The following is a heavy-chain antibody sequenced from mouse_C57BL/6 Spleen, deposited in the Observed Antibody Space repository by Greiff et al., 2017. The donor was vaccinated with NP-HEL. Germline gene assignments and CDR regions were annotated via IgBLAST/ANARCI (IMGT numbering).Heavy chain of an antibody. CDR3: ARAGYDYEDYFDY. D-gene: IGHD2-4*01. CDR1: GYTFTSYW. V-gene: IGHV1-53*01. J-gene: IGHJ2*01. Sequence: VQLQQPGTELVKPGASVKLSCKASGYTFTSYWMHWVKQRPEQGLEWIGNINPSNGGTNYNEKFKSKATLTVDKSSSTAYMQLSSLTSEDSAVYYCARAGYDYEDYFDYWGQGTTLTVSS. CDR2: INPSNGGT.